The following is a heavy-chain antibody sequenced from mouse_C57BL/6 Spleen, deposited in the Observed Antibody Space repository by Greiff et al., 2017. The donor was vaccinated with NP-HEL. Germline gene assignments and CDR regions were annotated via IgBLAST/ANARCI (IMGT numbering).Heavy chain of an antibody. J-gene: IGHJ4*01. CDR1: GYAFSSSW. V-gene: IGHV1-82*01. Sequence: VKLQESGPELVKPGASVKISCKASGYAFSSSWMNWVKQRPGKGLEWIGRIYPGDGDTNYNGKFKGKATLTADKSSSTAYMQLSSLTSEDSAVYFCARRGSGYDAMDYWGQGTSVTVSS. D-gene: IGHD3-2*02. CDR3: ARRGSGYDAMDY. CDR2: IYPGDGDT.